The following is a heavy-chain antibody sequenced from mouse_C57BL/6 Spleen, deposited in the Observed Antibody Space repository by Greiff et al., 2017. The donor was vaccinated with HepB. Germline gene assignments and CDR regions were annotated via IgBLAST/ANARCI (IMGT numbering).Heavy chain of an antibody. CDR1: GYTFTSYW. CDR2: IYPSDSET. V-gene: IGHV1-61*01. CDR3: ARSGTTVVDFDY. Sequence: QVQLQQPGAELVRPGSSVKLSCKASGYTFTSYWMDWVKQRPGQGLEWIGNIYPSDSETHYNQKFKDKATLTVDKSSSTAYMQLSSLTSEDSAVYYCARSGTTVVDFDYWGQGTTLTVS. D-gene: IGHD1-1*01. J-gene: IGHJ2*01.